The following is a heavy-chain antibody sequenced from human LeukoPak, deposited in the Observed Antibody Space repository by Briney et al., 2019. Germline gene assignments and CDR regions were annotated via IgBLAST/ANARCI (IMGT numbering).Heavy chain of an antibody. CDR2: INSDGSST. D-gene: IGHD3-22*01. V-gene: IGHV3-74*01. J-gene: IGHJ4*02. CDR1: GFTFSSYW. Sequence: PGGSLRLSCAASGFTFSSYWMHWVRQAPGKGLVWVSRINSDGSSTSYADSVKGRFTISRDNAKNTLYLQMNSLGAEDTAVYYCAREGYDSSGYYKTDYWGQGTLVTVSS. CDR3: AREGYDSSGYYKTDY.